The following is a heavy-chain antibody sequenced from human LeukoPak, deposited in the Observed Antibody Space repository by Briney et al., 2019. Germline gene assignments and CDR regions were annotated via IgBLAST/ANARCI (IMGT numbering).Heavy chain of an antibody. CDR3: ARANYCGGDCYNLEY. D-gene: IGHD2-21*01. Sequence: GASVKVSCKASGGTFSSYAISWVRQAPGQGLEWMGGIIPIFGTANYAQKFQGRVTITADESTSTAYMELSSLRSEDTAVYYCARANYCGGDCYNLEYWGQGTLVTVSS. CDR2: IIPIFGTA. CDR1: GGTFSSYA. V-gene: IGHV1-69*13. J-gene: IGHJ4*02.